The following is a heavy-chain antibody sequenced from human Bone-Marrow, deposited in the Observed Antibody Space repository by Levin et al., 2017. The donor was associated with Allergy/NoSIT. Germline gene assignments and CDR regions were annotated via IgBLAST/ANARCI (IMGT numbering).Heavy chain of an antibody. J-gene: IGHJ4*02. Sequence: SLKISCAASGFTFDDYAMHWVRQVPGKGLEWVSGISWNSGSIDYADSVKGRFTISRDNAKNSLYLQMNNLRAEDTALYFCAKGEFEQWELGDYFDYWGQGTLVTVSS. CDR1: GFTFDDYA. CDR2: ISWNSGSI. D-gene: IGHD1-26*01. CDR3: AKGEFEQWELGDYFDY. V-gene: IGHV3-9*01.